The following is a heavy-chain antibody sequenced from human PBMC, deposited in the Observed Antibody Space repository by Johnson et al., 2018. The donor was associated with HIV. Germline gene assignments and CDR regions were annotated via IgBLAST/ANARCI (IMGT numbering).Heavy chain of an antibody. Sequence: QVQLVESGGGVVQPGRSLRLSCAASGFTFSSYAMHWVRQAPGNGLEWVAVISYDGSNKYYADSVKGRFTISRDNSKNTLFVQMNNLRAEDTAVYYCARDSTPWGGDYVDYAFDIWGQGTMVTVSS. J-gene: IGHJ3*02. V-gene: IGHV3-30-3*01. D-gene: IGHD4-17*01. CDR3: ARDSTPWGGDYVDYAFDI. CDR1: GFTFSSYA. CDR2: ISYDGSNK.